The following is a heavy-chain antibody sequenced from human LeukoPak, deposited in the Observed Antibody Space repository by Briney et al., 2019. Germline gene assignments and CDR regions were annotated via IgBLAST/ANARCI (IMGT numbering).Heavy chain of an antibody. Sequence: GGSLRDSCADPGFTVTTKTIACGRPTPRGGVEWGSDFYSPGSTYYAGSVHGRFTISRDTSLNTFLQMNSLRVEDTAVYYCASARESCIGSTCYGYFHHWGQGTPLRVSS. CDR3: ASARESCIGSTCYGYFHH. J-gene: IGHJ1*01. CDR2: FYSPGST. CDR1: GFTVTTKT. D-gene: IGHD3-22*01. V-gene: IGHV3-53*01.